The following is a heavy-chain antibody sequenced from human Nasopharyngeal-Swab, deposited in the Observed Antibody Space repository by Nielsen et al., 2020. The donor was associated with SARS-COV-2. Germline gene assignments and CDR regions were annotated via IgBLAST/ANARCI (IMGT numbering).Heavy chain of an antibody. Sequence: GESLKISCAASGFTFSTYWVHWVRQAPGKGLVWVSRMNSDGRTINYADSVKGRFTISRDNAQNTLYLQMNSLRDEDTAVYYCARAGNYRFDYWGQGTLVTVSS. CDR1: GFTFSTYW. D-gene: IGHD1-7*01. J-gene: IGHJ4*02. V-gene: IGHV3-74*01. CDR2: MNSDGRTI. CDR3: ARAGNYRFDY.